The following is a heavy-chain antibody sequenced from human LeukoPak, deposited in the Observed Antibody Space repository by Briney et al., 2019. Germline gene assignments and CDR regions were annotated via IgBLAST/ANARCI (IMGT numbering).Heavy chain of an antibody. Sequence: SETLSLTWTVSGGSISSSSYYWGWIRQPPGKGLEWVGSIYYSGSTYYNPSLKSRVTISVDTSKNQFSLKLSSVTAADTAVYYCARRGVAVAATAMEYYFDYWGQGTLVTVSS. CDR3: ARRGVAVAATAMEYYFDY. D-gene: IGHD2-15*01. CDR1: GGSISSSSYY. J-gene: IGHJ4*02. CDR2: IYYSGST. V-gene: IGHV4-39*01.